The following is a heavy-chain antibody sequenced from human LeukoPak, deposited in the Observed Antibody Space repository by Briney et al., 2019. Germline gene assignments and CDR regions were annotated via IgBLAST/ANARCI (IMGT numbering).Heavy chain of an antibody. CDR3: AKSGIAAAGTKRGYFDY. V-gene: IGHV3-30*18. CDR2: ISYDGSNK. D-gene: IGHD6-13*01. CDR1: GFTFSSYG. Sequence: GRSLRLSCAASGFTFSSYGMHRVRQAPGKGLEWVAVISYDGSNKYSADSVKGRFTISRDNSKNTLYLQMNSLRAEDTAVYYCAKSGIAAAGTKRGYFDYWGQGTLVTVSS. J-gene: IGHJ4*02.